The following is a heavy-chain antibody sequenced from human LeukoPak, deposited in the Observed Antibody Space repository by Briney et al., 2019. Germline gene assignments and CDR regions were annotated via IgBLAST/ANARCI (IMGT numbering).Heavy chain of an antibody. V-gene: IGHV3-21*01. J-gene: IGHJ4*02. CDR1: GFTFCSYS. CDR3: ARDRNEYSSPIDY. CDR2: ISSSSSYI. Sequence: GGSLRLSCTASGFTFCSYSMSWVLQAPGKGLEWVSSISSSSSYIYYADSVKGRFTISRDNAKDSLYLQMNSLRAEDTAVYYCARDRNEYSSPIDYWGQGTLVTVSS. D-gene: IGHD6-6*01.